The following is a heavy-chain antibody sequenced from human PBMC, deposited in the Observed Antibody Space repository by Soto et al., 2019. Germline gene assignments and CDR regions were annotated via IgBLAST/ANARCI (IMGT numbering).Heavy chain of an antibody. V-gene: IGHV3-43D*04. CDR2: INSDGTDS. J-gene: IGHJ4*02. CDR1: GFDFEDFA. D-gene: IGHD1-7*01. CDR3: AKGTANWNFGYFDY. Sequence: GGSLRLSCAAAGFDFEDFAMHWVRQAPGKGLEWVSLINSDGTDSYYMDSVRGRFTISRDNGKNSLYLQMNSLRAEDTAVYYCAKGTANWNFGYFDYWGQGTLVTVSS.